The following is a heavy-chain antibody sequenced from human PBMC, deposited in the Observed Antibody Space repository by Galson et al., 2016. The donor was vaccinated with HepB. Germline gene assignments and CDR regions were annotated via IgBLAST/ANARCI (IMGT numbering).Heavy chain of an antibody. V-gene: IGHV1-2*02. CDR1: GYMFTGHY. Sequence: SVKVSCKASGYMFTGHYIHWVRQAPGQGLEWMGWIKPDSGATDYAQKFRDRVTMTRDTSISATYMELSRLGDDDTALSYSAREFRAPTWTHFSEMWGDRVTMTSKTSISAAYMELSRLGYDDTAVYYCSRVFRDQNWNYYFDYWGQGALVTVSP. D-gene: IGHD2-15*01. J-gene: IGHJ4*02. CDR3: AREFRAPTWTHFSEMWGDRVTMTSKTSISAAYMELSRLGYDDTAVYYCSRVFRDQNWNYYFDY. CDR2: IKPDSGAT.